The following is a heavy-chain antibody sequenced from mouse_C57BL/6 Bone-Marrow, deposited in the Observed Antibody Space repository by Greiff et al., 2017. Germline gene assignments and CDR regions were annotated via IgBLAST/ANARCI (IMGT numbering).Heavy chain of an antibody. D-gene: IGHD2-1*01. J-gene: IGHJ2*01. CDR3: ARKDYGNYFYYFDY. CDR1: GYTFTSYG. Sequence: SGAELARPGASVKLSCKASGYTFTSYGISWVKQRTGQGLEWIGEIYPRSGNTYYNEKFKGKATLTADKSSSTAYMELRSLTSEDSAVYFWARKDYGNYFYYFDYWGQGTTLTVSS. V-gene: IGHV1-81*01. CDR2: IYPRSGNT.